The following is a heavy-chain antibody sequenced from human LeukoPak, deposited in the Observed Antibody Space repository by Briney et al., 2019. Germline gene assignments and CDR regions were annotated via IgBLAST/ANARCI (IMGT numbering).Heavy chain of an antibody. CDR1: GFTFSSYA. D-gene: IGHD3-22*01. J-gene: IGHJ4*02. CDR3: AKMSSGYYSSPFDY. Sequence: GRSLRLSCAASGFTFSSYAMHWVRQAPGKGLEWVAVISYDGSNKYYADSVKGRFTISRDNSKNTLYLQMNSLRAEDTAVYYCAKMSSGYYSSPFDYWGQGTLVTVSS. CDR2: ISYDGSNK. V-gene: IGHV3-30*04.